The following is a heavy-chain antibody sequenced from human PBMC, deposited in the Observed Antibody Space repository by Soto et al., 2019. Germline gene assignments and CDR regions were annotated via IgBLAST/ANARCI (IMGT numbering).Heavy chain of an antibody. CDR1: GYTFTSYG. Sequence: ASVKVSCKASGYTFTSYGISWVRQAPGQGLEWMGWISAYNGNTNYAQKLQGRVTMTTDTSTSTAYMELRSLRSDDTAVYYCARVLYEQLVPTGRPYYYYYMDVWGKGTTVTVSS. CDR3: ARVLYEQLVPTGRPYYYYYMDV. CDR2: ISAYNGNT. D-gene: IGHD6-6*01. V-gene: IGHV1-18*01. J-gene: IGHJ6*03.